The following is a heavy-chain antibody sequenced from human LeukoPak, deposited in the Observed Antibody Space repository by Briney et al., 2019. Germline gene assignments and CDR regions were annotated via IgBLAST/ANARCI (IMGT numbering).Heavy chain of an antibody. V-gene: IGHV7-4-1*02. Sequence: ASVKVSCKASGYTFTSYAMNWVRQAPGQGLEWMGWINTNTGNPTYAQGFTGRFGFSLDTSVSTAYLQISSLKAEDTAVYYCARGGSRWTGSWFDPWGQGTLVTVS. CDR3: ARGGSRWTGSWFDP. CDR2: INTNTGNP. J-gene: IGHJ5*02. D-gene: IGHD6-13*01. CDR1: GYTFTSYA.